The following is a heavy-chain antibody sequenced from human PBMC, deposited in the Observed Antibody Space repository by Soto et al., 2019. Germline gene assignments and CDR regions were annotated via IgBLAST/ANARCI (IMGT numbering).Heavy chain of an antibody. CDR2: IYWDDDK. D-gene: IGHD3-9*01. CDR1: GFSLRTSGVG. CDR3: ALIIYHCFDIGY. V-gene: IGHV2-5*02. Sequence: QITLKESGPTLVKPTQTLTLTCTFSGFSLRTSGVGVGWIRQPPGKALEWLALIYWDDDKRYSPSLKSRLTITKDTSNNPLDLTMTNMDPVDTANYYCALIIYHCFDIGYRCHGSLDTVSS. J-gene: IGHJ4*01.